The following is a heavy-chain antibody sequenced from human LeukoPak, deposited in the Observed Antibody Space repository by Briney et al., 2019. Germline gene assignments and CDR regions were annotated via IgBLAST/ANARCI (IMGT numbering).Heavy chain of an antibody. CDR2: IKQDGSEK. J-gene: IGHJ4*02. D-gene: IGHD2-8*01. CDR1: GFTFSSYW. Sequence: GGSLRLSCAASGFTFSSYWMSWVRQAPGKGLEWVANIKQDGSEKYYVDSVKGRFTISRDNAKNSLYLQMNSLRVEDTAIYYCTKARRNACTDVFSYPFDHWGQGTLVTVSS. V-gene: IGHV3-7*03. CDR3: TKARRNACTDVFSYPFDH.